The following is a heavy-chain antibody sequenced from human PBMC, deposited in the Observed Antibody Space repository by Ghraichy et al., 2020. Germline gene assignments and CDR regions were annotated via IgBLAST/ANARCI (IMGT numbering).Heavy chain of an antibody. Sequence: ESLNISCTVSGGSISSYYWSWIRQPPGKGLEWIGYIYYSGSTNYNPSLKSRVTISVDTSKNQFSLKLSSLTAADTAVYYCARGWFDPWGQGTLVTVSS. CDR1: GGSISSYY. J-gene: IGHJ5*02. CDR3: ARGWFDP. D-gene: IGHD3-10*01. CDR2: IYYSGST. V-gene: IGHV4-59*01.